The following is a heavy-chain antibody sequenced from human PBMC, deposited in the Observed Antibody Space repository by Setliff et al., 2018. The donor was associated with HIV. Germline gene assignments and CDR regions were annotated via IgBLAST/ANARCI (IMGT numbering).Heavy chain of an antibody. Sequence: SVKVSCKASGGTFRTFGISWVRRAPGQGLEWMGGSIPIFGTAKYAQKFQGRVTITADESTSTAYMELSSLRSEDTAVYYCATNPEMATINYYYYYMGVWGKGTTVTVSS. D-gene: IGHD5-12*01. V-gene: IGHV1-69*13. J-gene: IGHJ6*03. CDR1: GGTFRTFG. CDR2: SIPIFGTA. CDR3: ATNPEMATINYYYYYMGV.